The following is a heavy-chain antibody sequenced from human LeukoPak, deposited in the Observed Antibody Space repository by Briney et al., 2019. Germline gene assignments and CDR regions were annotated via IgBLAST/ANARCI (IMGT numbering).Heavy chain of an antibody. Sequence: ASVKVSCKASGCTFTNYDINWVRQATGQGLEWMGWMNPNSGNTGYAQKFQGRVTITRNTSISTAYMELSSLRSEDTAVYYCARDQLPFFYDSSGYDAFDIWGQGTMVTVSS. CDR2: MNPNSGNT. CDR1: GCTFTNYD. V-gene: IGHV1-8*03. D-gene: IGHD3-22*01. CDR3: ARDQLPFFYDSSGYDAFDI. J-gene: IGHJ3*02.